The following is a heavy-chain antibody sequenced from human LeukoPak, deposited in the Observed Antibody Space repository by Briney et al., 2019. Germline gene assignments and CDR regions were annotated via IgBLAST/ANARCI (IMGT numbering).Heavy chain of an antibody. J-gene: IGHJ5*02. V-gene: IGHV1-58*02. D-gene: IGHD6-13*01. Sequence: SVKVSSKASGFTFTISAMQWVRQARGQRLEWIGWIAVGSGNTNYAQKFQERVTITRDMSTSTAYMELSSLRSEDTAVYYCAAGDIAAAGTVPWGQGTLVTVSS. CDR1: GFTFTISA. CDR3: AAGDIAAAGTVP. CDR2: IAVGSGNT.